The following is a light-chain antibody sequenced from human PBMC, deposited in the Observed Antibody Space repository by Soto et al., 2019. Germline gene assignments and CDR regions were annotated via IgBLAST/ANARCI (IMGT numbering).Light chain of an antibody. CDR1: RSNIGNNI. J-gene: IGLJ3*02. CDR2: RTE. Sequence: QSVLTQPPSASVTPGQIITISCSGSRSNIGNNIVTWYQQLPGVAPKVVIYRTEQRPSGVPDRFSGPKSGTSASLAISGLQPVDEADYYCAAWDDTGTGRGVFGGGTKVTVL. CDR3: AAWDDTGTGRGV. V-gene: IGLV1-44*01.